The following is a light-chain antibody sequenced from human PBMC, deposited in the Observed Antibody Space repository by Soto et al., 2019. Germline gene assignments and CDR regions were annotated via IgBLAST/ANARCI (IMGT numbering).Light chain of an antibody. CDR1: QSLSSY. CDR3: HQYGSPLT. CDR2: GAS. V-gene: IGKV3-20*01. Sequence: EIVLTQSACTLCLSPGERATRSCTARQSLSSYLAWYQQPPGPAPRLLIYGASSRATGTPDSFSGSGSGTDFPLTISRLEPEDFAVSYCHQYGSPLTFGGGTKVDI. J-gene: IGKJ4*01.